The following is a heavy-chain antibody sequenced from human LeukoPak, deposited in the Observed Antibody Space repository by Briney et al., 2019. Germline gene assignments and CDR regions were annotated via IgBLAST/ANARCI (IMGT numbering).Heavy chain of an antibody. CDR1: GGSISNYY. CDR3: ARGYDIDV. J-gene: IGHJ6*02. V-gene: IGHV4-59*01. Sequence: SETLSLTCTVSGGSISNYYWSWIRQPPGKALEWIGYIYYTGTTKYNPSLKSRATISLDTSKNQFSLRLTSVTAADTALFFCARGYDIDVWGQGTTVTVSS. CDR2: IYYTGTT.